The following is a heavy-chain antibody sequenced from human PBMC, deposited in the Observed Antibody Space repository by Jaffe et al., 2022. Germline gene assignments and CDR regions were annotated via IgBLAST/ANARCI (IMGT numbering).Heavy chain of an antibody. D-gene: IGHD5-18*01. CDR1: GFTFSSYG. CDR3: AKADTAMVLN. CDR2: IRYDGSNK. V-gene: IGHV3-30*02. J-gene: IGHJ4*02. Sequence: QVQLVESGGGVVQPGGSLRLSCAASGFTFSSYGMHWVRQAPGKGLEWVAFIRYDGSNKYYADSVKGRFTISRDNSKNTLYLQMNSLRAEDTAVYYCAKADTAMVLNWGQGTLVTVSS.